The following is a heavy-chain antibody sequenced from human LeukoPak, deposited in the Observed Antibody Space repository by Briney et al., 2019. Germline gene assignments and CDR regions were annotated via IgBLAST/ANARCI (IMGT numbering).Heavy chain of an antibody. CDR2: IFYSGNT. D-gene: IGHD1-26*01. V-gene: IGHV4-39*01. CDR3: ARRGITYSSSFFAF. CDR1: GGSIGSSNYY. J-gene: IGHJ4*02. Sequence: PSETLSLTCTVSGGSIGSSNYYWGWIRQPPGKGLEWIGHIFYSGNTYYNPSLKSRVTISVDTSKNQFSLHLSSVTAADTATYYCARRGITYSSSFFAFWGQGTLVTVSS.